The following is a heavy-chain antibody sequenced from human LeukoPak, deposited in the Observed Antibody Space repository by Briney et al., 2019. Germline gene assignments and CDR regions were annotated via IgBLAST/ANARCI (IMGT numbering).Heavy chain of an antibody. CDR3: ARQGISAVAGTHYYYYMDV. J-gene: IGHJ6*03. CDR1: GYSFTNYW. CDR2: IYPGDSDT. Sequence: GESLKISYKGSGYSFTNYWIGWVRQMPGKGLECMGIIYPGDSDTRYSPSFQGQVTISADKSISTAYLQWSSLKASDTAMYYCARQGISAVAGTHYYYYMDVWGKGTTVTVSS. V-gene: IGHV5-51*01. D-gene: IGHD6-19*01.